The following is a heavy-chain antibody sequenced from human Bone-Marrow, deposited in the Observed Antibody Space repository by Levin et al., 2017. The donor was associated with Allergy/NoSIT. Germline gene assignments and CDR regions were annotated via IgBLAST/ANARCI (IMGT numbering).Heavy chain of an antibody. CDR1: GFTLRQYW. CDR2: IKADGSEK. CDR3: ARDSFSTSSGLDYYYGLDV. D-gene: IGHD2-2*01. J-gene: IGHJ6*02. V-gene: IGHV3-7*01. Sequence: LSLTCAASGFTLRQYWMTWVRQAPGKGLEWVAKIKADGSEKYYVDSLKGRFSISRDNTRKSVSLQISNLRAEDTAVYYCARDSFSTSSGLDYYYGLDVWGQGPTVTV.